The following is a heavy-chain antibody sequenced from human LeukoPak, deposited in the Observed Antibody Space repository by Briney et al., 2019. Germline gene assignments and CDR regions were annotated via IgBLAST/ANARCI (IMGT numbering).Heavy chain of an antibody. Sequence: PGGSLRLSCSASGFTFSSYAMHWVRQAPGKGLEYVSAISRNGGGTYYADSVKGRFTISRDNSKNTLYLQMSSLRAEDTAVYYCVRLYYYGSGSYDYWGQGTLVTVSS. CDR2: ISRNGGGT. J-gene: IGHJ4*02. V-gene: IGHV3-64D*06. D-gene: IGHD3-10*01. CDR3: VRLYYYGSGSYDY. CDR1: GFTFSSYA.